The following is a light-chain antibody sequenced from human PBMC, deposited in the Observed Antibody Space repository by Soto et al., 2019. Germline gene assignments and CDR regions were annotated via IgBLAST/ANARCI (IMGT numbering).Light chain of an antibody. CDR1: SSDIGGYNY. V-gene: IGLV2-8*01. Sequence: QSALTQPPSASGSPGQSVTISCTGTSSDIGGYNYVSWFQQHPVKAPKVMIYEVNKRPSGVPDRFSGSKSGNTASLTVSGLQADDEADYYCSSYAGSSVVFGGGTKVTVL. CDR3: SSYAGSSVV. J-gene: IGLJ2*01. CDR2: EVN.